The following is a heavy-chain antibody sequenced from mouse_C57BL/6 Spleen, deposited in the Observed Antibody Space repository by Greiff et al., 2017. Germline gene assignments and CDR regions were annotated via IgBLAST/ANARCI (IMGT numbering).Heavy chain of an antibody. J-gene: IGHJ1*03. CDR1: GYSFTSYY. V-gene: IGHV1-66*01. CDR2: IYPGSGNT. CDR3: ASSHWYFDV. Sequence: VQLQQSVPELVKPGASVKISCKASGYSFTSYYIHWVKQRPGQGLEWIGWIYPGSGNTKYNEKFKGKVTLTADTASSTAYMQLSSLTSEDSAVYYCASSHWYFDVWGTGTTVTVSS.